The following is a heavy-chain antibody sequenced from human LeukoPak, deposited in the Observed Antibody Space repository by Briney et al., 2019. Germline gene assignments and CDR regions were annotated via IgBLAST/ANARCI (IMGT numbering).Heavy chain of an antibody. CDR3: ARDPRYYDSSGYYYVDYYYYYGMDV. CDR2: INSDGRNT. V-gene: IGHV3-74*01. J-gene: IGHJ6*02. D-gene: IGHD3-22*01. CDR1: GFTFSRLW. Sequence: SGGSLRLPCAASGFTFSRLWMHWVRQAPGKGLVWVSRINSDGRNTSYADSVKGRFTISRDNAKNTLYLQMNSLRAEYTAVYYCARDPRYYDSSGYYYVDYYYYYGMDVWGQGPTVTVSS.